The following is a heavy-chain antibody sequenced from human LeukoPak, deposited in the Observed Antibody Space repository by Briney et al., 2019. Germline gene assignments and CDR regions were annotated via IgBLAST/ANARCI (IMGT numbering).Heavy chain of an antibody. D-gene: IGHD2/OR15-2a*01. V-gene: IGHV4-31*03. CDR2: IYYSGST. J-gene: IGHJ5*02. CDR3: AREVIEDWFDP. Sequence: PSETLSLTCTVSGGSISSGAYYWNWIRQHPGKGLEWIGYIYYSGSTYYNPSLKSRVTMSVDTSKNQFSLKLGSVTAADTAVYYCAREVIEDWFDPWGQGTLVTVSS. CDR1: GGSISSGAYY.